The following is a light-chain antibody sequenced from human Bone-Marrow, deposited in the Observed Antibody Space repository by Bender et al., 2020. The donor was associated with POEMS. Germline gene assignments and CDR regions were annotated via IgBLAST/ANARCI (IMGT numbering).Light chain of an antibody. CDR2: DDD. CDR3: QVWDSDSDHYV. CDR1: DIGLKS. Sequence: SYVVTQPPSVSVAPGLTATISCGGNDIGLKSVHWYQQKPGQAPVLVVYDDDDRPSGITDRLSGFNSGNSAILTISRVEAGDEVDYYCQVWDSDSDHYVFGPGTKVTVL. V-gene: IGLV3-21*02. J-gene: IGLJ1*01.